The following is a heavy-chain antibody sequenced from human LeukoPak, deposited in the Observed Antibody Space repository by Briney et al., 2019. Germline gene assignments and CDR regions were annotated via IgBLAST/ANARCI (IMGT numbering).Heavy chain of an antibody. Sequence: ASVKVSCKASGYTFTCYGISWVRQAPGQGLEWMGWISAYNGNTNYAQKLQGRVTMTTDTSTSTAYMELRSLRSDDTAVYYCVRDLTRYYGSGSYWFDPWGQGTLVTVSS. CDR2: ISAYNGNT. CDR1: GYTFTCYG. CDR3: VRDLTRYYGSGSYWFDP. D-gene: IGHD3-10*01. V-gene: IGHV1-18*01. J-gene: IGHJ5*02.